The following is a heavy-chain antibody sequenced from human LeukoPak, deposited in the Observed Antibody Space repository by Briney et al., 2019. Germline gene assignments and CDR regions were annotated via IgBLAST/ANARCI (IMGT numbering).Heavy chain of an antibody. V-gene: IGHV1-18*01. CDR2: ISAYNGNT. D-gene: IGHD4-17*01. J-gene: IGHJ4*02. CDR1: GYTFTSYG. CDR3: ARDNNLYGDYAIPFDY. Sequence: ASVKVSCKASGYTFTSYGISWVRQAPGQGLEWMGWISAYNGNTNYAQKLQGRVTMTTDTYTSTAYMELRSLRSDDTAVYYCARDNNLYGDYAIPFDYWGQGTLVTVSS.